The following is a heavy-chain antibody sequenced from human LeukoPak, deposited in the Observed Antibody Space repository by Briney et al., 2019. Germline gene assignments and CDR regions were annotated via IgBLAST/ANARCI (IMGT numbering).Heavy chain of an antibody. D-gene: IGHD6-25*01. Sequence: GGSLRLSCAVSGFTFSSYSMSWVRQAPGKGLEWVSGITGSGESTYYTDSVKGRFTISRDNSKNTLYLQMNSLRAEDTAIYYCAESGGSGYPSWIDPWGQGTLVTVSS. V-gene: IGHV3-23*01. CDR2: ITGSGEST. J-gene: IGHJ5*02. CDR1: GFTFSSYS. CDR3: AESGGSGYPSWIDP.